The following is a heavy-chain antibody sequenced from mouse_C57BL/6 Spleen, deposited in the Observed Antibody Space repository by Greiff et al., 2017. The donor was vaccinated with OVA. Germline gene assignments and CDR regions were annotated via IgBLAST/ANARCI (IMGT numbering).Heavy chain of an antibody. V-gene: IGHV1-15*01. J-gene: IGHJ4*01. Sequence: LVESGAELVRPGASVTLSCKASGYTFTDYEMHWVKQTPVHGLEWIGAIDPETGGTAYNQKFKGKAILTADKSSSTAYMELRSLTSEDSAVYYCTRSIYYYGSSYNYAMDYWGQGTSVTVSS. CDR1: GYTFTDYE. CDR3: TRSIYYYGSSYNYAMDY. CDR2: IDPETGGT. D-gene: IGHD1-1*01.